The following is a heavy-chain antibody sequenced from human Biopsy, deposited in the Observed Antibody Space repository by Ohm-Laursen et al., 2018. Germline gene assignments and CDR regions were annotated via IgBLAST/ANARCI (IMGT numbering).Heavy chain of an antibody. D-gene: IGHD3-16*01. J-gene: IGHJ4*02. V-gene: IGHV3-9*01. Sequence: SLRLSCAAFGFIFDDYAMHWVRQAPGKGLEWVSGISWDSGRIDYADSVKGRFTISRDNAKNSLYLQMNSLRAEDTALYYCAIDSGGSPLGELFHWGQGNLVTVSS. CDR3: AIDSGGSPLGELFH. CDR2: ISWDSGRI. CDR1: GFIFDDYA.